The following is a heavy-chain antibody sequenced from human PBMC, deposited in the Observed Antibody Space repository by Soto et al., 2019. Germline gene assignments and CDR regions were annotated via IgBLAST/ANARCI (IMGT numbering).Heavy chain of an antibody. D-gene: IGHD6-13*01. CDR1: GYSISSGYY. V-gene: IGHV4-38-2*01. CDR2: IYHSGST. J-gene: IGHJ4*02. Sequence: ETLSLTCAVSGYSISSGYYWGWIRQPPGKGLEWIGSIYHSGSTYYNPSLKSRVTISVDTSKNQFSLKLSSVTAADTAVYYCARAPAAGTLDYWGQGTLVTVSS. CDR3: ARAPAAGTLDY.